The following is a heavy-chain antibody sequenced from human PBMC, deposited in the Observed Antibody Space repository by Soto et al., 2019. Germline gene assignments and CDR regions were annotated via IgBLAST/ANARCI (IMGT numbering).Heavy chain of an antibody. V-gene: IGHV3-21*01. CDR1: GFTFSSYS. CDR2: ISSSSSYI. CDR3: AIEDCSSTSCYSFDY. J-gene: IGHJ4*02. D-gene: IGHD2-2*02. Sequence: EVQLVESGGGLVKPGGSLRLSCAASGFTFSSYSMNWVRQAPGKGLEWVSSISSSSSYIYYADSVKGRFTISRDNAKNSLYLQMNSLRAEDTAVYYCAIEDCSSTSCYSFDYWGQGTLVTVSS.